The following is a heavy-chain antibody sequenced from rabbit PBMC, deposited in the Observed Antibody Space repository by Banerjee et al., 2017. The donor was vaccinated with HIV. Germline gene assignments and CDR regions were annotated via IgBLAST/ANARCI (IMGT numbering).Heavy chain of an antibody. D-gene: IGHD1-1*01. Sequence: QQQLEESGGGLVKPGGTLTLTCKASGIDFSNYYIMSWVRQAPGKGLEWIGYINTGSGNTAYASWAKGRFTITKTSSTTVTLQMTSLTAADTATYFCVRELYYAFGLWGQGTLVTVS. CDR2: INTGSGNT. CDR3: VRELYYAFGL. CDR1: GIDFSNYYI. V-gene: IGHV1S45*01. J-gene: IGHJ4*01.